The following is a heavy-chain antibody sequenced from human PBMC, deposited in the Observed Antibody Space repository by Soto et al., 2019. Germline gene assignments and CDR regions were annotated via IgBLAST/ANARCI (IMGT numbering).Heavy chain of an antibody. CDR2: INPNSGGT. CDR1: GYTFTGYY. Sequence: ASVKVSCKASGYTFTGYYMHCVRQAPGQGLEWMGWINPNSGGTNYAQKFQGWVTMTRDTSISTAYMELSRLRSDDTAVYYCASSSAYHYYYGMDVWGQGTTVTVSS. J-gene: IGHJ6*02. CDR3: ASSSAYHYYYGMDV. V-gene: IGHV1-2*04.